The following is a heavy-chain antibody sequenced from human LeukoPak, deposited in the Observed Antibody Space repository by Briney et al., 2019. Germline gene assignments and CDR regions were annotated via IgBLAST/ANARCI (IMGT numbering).Heavy chain of an antibody. V-gene: IGHV1-69*13. CDR2: IIPNFGTA. Sequence: SVNVSCKASGYTFTSYGISWVRQAPGQGLEWMGWIIPNFGTANYAQKFQGRVMITPHEYTSTAYMDLSNLRSEDTDGYYCSRANCYARSGYKYYFDYWGQGAPGTVSS. CDR3: SRANCYARSGYKYYFDY. J-gene: IGHJ4*02. CDR1: GYTFTSYG. D-gene: IGHD3-22*01.